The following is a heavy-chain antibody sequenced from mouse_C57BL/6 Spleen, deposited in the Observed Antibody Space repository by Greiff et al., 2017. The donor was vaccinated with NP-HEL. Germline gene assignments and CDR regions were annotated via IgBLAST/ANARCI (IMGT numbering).Heavy chain of an antibody. V-gene: IGHV1-69*01. CDR1: GYTFTSYW. Sequence: VQLQQPGAELVMPGASVKLSCKASGYTFTSYWMHWVKQRPGQGLEWIGEIDPSDSYTNYNQKFKGKSTLTADKSSSTAYMQLSSLTSEDSAVYFCARVEGHYGSSPWYFDVWGTGTTVTVSS. CDR2: IDPSDSYT. J-gene: IGHJ1*03. D-gene: IGHD1-1*01. CDR3: ARVEGHYGSSPWYFDV.